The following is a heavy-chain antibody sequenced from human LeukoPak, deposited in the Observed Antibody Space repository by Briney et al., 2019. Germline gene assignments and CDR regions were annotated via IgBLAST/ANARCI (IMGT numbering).Heavy chain of an antibody. CDR3: ARHERRAVEFFDY. V-gene: IGHV4-34*01. J-gene: IGHJ4*02. CDR1: GGSFSGYY. Sequence: SETLSLTCAVYGGSFSGYYWSWIRQPPGKGLEWIGEINHSGSTNYNPSLKSRVTLSVDTSKNQFSLKLSSVTAADTAVYYCARHERRAVEFFDYWGQGTLVTVSS. D-gene: IGHD6-19*01. CDR2: INHSGST.